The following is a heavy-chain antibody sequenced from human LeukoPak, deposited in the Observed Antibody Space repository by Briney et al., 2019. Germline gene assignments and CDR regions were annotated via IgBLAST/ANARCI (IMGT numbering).Heavy chain of an antibody. V-gene: IGHV3-48*03. CDR2: ISSGGSSI. D-gene: IGHD4-17*01. J-gene: IGHJ4*02. CDR3: ARDNGDSSDY. Sequence: PGGSLRLSCAASGFPFSSFDMNWVRQAPGKGLEWVSYISSGGSSIYYADSVKGRFTISRDNAKNSLYLHMNSLRAEDTAVYYCARDNGDSSDYWGQGTLVTVSS. CDR1: GFPFSSFD.